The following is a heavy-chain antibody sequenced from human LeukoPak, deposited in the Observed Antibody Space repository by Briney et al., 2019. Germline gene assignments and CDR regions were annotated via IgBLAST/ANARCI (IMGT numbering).Heavy chain of an antibody. D-gene: IGHD5-12*01. CDR3: ARTRGYDWTFDY. J-gene: IGHJ4*02. V-gene: IGHV3-23*01. Sequence: GGSLRLSCAASGFTFSNYAMSWVRQAPGKGLEWVSAITGSGDGTYYADSVKGRFTISRDNSRNTLNLQMNSLRVEDTAVYFCARTRGYDWTFDYWGQGTLVTVSS. CDR1: GFTFSNYA. CDR2: ITGSGDGT.